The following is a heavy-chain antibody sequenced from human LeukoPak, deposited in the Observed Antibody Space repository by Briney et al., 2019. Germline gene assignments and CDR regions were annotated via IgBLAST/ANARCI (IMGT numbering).Heavy chain of an antibody. Sequence: GGSLRLSCAASGFTFSRYAMSWVRQAPGKGLEWVSAISGSGGSTYYADSVEGRFTISRDNSKNTLYLQMNSLRAEDTAVYYCAKDMSRGDNNWFDPWGQGTLVTVSS. CDR3: AKDMSRGDNNWFDP. J-gene: IGHJ5*02. V-gene: IGHV3-23*01. D-gene: IGHD3-16*01. CDR2: ISGSGGST. CDR1: GFTFSRYA.